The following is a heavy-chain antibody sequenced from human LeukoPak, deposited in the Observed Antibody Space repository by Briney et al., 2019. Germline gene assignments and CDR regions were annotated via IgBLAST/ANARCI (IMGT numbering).Heavy chain of an antibody. CDR1: GFTFSCYS. Sequence: GGSLRLTCAASGFTFSCYSMNWVRQAPGKGLEWVSSISSSSSYIYYADSVKGRFTISRDNAKNSLYLQMNSLRAEDTAVYYCARSIAAAGNDYWGQGTLVTVSS. D-gene: IGHD6-13*01. CDR2: ISSSSSYI. J-gene: IGHJ4*02. V-gene: IGHV3-21*01. CDR3: ARSIAAAGNDY.